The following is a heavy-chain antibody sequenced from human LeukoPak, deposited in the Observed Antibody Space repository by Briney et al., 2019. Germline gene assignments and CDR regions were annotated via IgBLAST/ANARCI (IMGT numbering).Heavy chain of an antibody. CDR2: IYYSGST. CDR1: GGSISSSSYY. V-gene: IGHV4-39*01. CDR3: ARRKESYFDY. Sequence: SETLSLTCTVSGGSISSSSYYWGWIRQPPGKGLEWIGSIYYSGSTYYNPSLKSRVTISVDTSKNQFSLKLSSVTAADTAVYYCARRKESYFDYWGQGTLVTVS. J-gene: IGHJ4*02.